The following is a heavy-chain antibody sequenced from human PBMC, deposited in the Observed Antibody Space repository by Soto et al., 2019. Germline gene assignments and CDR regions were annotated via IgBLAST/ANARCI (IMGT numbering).Heavy chain of an antibody. J-gene: IGHJ4*02. Sequence: QVHLVESGGGVGQPGGSLRLACAASEFSFSSYAMHWIRQAPGKGLEWVAVISFDGNIIQYADSVKGRFIISRDNIENTLYLQMNSLRGEDTAVYYCARTFDTITYYFDYWGQGTQVTVTS. CDR3: ARTFDTITYYFDY. D-gene: IGHD3-9*01. V-gene: IGHV3-30-3*01. CDR2: ISFDGNII. CDR1: EFSFSSYA.